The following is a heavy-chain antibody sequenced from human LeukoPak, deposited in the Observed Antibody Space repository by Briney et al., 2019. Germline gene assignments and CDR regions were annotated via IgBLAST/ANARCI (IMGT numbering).Heavy chain of an antibody. J-gene: IGHJ6*03. D-gene: IGHD2-15*01. Sequence: SETLSLTCTVSGGSISSGSYYWSWIRQPAGKGLEWIGRIYTSGSTNYNPSLKSRVTMSVDTSKNQFSLKLSSVTAADTAVYYCARDARVVAATYYYYYMDVWGKGTTVTISS. CDR3: ARDARVVAATYYYYYMDV. CDR2: IYTSGST. CDR1: GGSISSGSYY. V-gene: IGHV4-61*02.